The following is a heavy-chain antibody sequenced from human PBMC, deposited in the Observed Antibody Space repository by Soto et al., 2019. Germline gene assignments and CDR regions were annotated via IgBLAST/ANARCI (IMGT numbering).Heavy chain of an antibody. J-gene: IGHJ6*02. CDR2: IWYDGSNK. Sequence: QVQLVESGGGVVQPGRSLRLSCAASGFTFSSYGMHWVRQAPGKGLEWVAVIWYDGSNKYYADSVKGRFTISRDNSKNSLYLQMNSLRAEDTAVYYSAKRILYPSGGFGMYYWGQGTTFTVSS. CDR1: GFTFSSYG. D-gene: IGHD2-15*01. CDR3: AKRILYPSGGFGMYY. V-gene: IGHV3-33*06.